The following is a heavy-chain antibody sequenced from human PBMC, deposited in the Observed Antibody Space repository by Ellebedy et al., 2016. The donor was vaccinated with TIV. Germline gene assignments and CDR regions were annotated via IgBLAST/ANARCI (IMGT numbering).Heavy chain of an antibody. CDR1: GLTFSSFA. Sequence: GESLKISCAASGLTFSSFAIHWVRQAPGKGLGWVAVISDDGSNKYYIDSVKGRFTISRDNSKNTLYLQMNSLRAEDTAVYYCAKIRAQWEPLDYWGQGTLVTVSS. J-gene: IGHJ4*02. D-gene: IGHD1-26*01. CDR3: AKIRAQWEPLDY. V-gene: IGHV3-30*18. CDR2: ISDDGSNK.